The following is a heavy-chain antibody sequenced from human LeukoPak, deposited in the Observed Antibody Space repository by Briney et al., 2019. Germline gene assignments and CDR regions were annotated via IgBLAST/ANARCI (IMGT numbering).Heavy chain of an antibody. V-gene: IGHV3-74*01. Sequence: GGSLRLSCAASGFTFGSYWMHWVRQAPGKGLVWISRINTDGSSTTYADSVKGRFTISRDNSKNTLYLQMNSLRAEDTAVYYCAKDLGYCSGGSCYYFDYWGQGTLVTVSS. J-gene: IGHJ4*02. CDR1: GFTFGSYW. CDR3: AKDLGYCSGGSCYYFDY. D-gene: IGHD2-15*01. CDR2: INTDGSST.